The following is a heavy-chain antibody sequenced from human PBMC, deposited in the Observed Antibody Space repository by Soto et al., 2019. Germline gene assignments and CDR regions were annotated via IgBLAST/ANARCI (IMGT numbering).Heavy chain of an antibody. V-gene: IGHV1-69*13. CDR1: GGTFSSYA. J-gene: IGHJ4*02. D-gene: IGHD1-26*01. Sequence: SVKVSCKASGGTFSSYAISWVRQAPGQGLEWMGGIIPIFGTANYAQKFQGRVTITADESTSTAYMELSSLRSEDTAVYYCARDLIVGATPRYYYFDYWGQGTLVTVSS. CDR2: IIPIFGTA. CDR3: ARDLIVGATPRYYYFDY.